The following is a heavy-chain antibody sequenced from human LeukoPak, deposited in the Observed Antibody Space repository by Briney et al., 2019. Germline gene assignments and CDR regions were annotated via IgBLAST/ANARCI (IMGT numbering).Heavy chain of an antibody. CDR3: ARYVSYDFWSGYQIYYYYYYMDV. D-gene: IGHD3-3*01. J-gene: IGHJ6*03. CDR2: ISSSSSYI. Sequence: GGSLRLSCAASGFTFSSYSMIWVRQAPGKGLEWVSSISSSSSYIYYADSVKGRFTISRDNDKNSLYLQMNNLRAEDTAVYDCARYVSYDFWSGYQIYYYYYYMDVWGKGTTVTVSS. V-gene: IGHV3-21*01. CDR1: GFTFSSYS.